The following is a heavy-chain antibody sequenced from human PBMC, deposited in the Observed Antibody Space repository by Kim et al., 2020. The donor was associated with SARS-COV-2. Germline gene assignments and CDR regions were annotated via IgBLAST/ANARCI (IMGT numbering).Heavy chain of an antibody. Sequence: RFTISRDNAKNSLYLQMDSLRAEDTAVYYCARRAYGDILTGYYYYFGMDVWGQGTTVTVSS. V-gene: IGHV3-11*01. D-gene: IGHD3-9*01. J-gene: IGHJ6*02. CDR3: ARRAYGDILTGYYYYFGMDV.